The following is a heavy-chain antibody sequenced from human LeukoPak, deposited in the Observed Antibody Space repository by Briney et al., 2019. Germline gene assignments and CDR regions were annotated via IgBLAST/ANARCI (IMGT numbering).Heavy chain of an antibody. CDR1: GFTFSSYA. Sequence: GGSLRLSCAASGFTFSSYAMHWVRQAPGKGLEWVAVISYDGSNKYYADSVKGRFTISRDNSKNTLYLQMNSLRAEDTAVYYCARDQGGDYGDYHPPDYWGQGTLVTVSS. J-gene: IGHJ4*02. CDR2: ISYDGSNK. D-gene: IGHD4-17*01. CDR3: ARDQGGDYGDYHPPDY. V-gene: IGHV3-30-3*01.